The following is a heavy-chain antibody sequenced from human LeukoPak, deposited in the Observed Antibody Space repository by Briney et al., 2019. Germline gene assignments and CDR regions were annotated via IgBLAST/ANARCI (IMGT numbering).Heavy chain of an antibody. CDR3: TDTLGG. Sequence: GGSLRLSCAASGFSVGTNYVTWVRQPPGKGLEWVSVIYSDGSTYYADPVKGRFTISRDNSKNTLYLQMSSLRPEDTAVYYCTDTLGGWGQGTLVTVSS. D-gene: IGHD3-16*01. CDR2: IYSDGST. J-gene: IGHJ4*02. CDR1: GFSVGTNY. V-gene: IGHV3-53*05.